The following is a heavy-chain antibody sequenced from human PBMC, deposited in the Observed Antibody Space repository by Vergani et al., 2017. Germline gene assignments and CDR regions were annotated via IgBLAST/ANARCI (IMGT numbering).Heavy chain of an antibody. CDR2: IYHSGIT. V-gene: IGHV4-38-2*01. D-gene: IGHD2-15*01. J-gene: IGHJ6*02. Sequence: QVQLQESGPGLVKPSETLSLTCAVSGYSISSGYYWGWLRQPPGKGLEWIGSIYHSGITYYNPSLNRRVTISVDTSKNQFPLKLSSVTAADTAVYYCARQGVVAADYYYGMDVWGQGTTVTVSS. CDR1: GYSISSGYY. CDR3: ARQGVVAADYYYGMDV.